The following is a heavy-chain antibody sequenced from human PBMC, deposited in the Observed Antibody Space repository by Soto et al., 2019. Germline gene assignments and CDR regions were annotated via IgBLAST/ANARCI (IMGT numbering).Heavy chain of an antibody. J-gene: IGHJ6*02. V-gene: IGHV4-59*01. CDR1: GGSISTYY. Sequence: PSETLSLTCTVSGGSISTYYWSWIRQPPGKGLERIGYIYNSGTTNYNPSLKSRVTMSVDTSKNQFSLKLSSVTAEDTAVYYCARDGVEGGYSGYDKTYYYYYYGMDVWGQGTTVTVSS. CDR2: IYNSGTT. CDR3: ARDGVEGGYSGYDKTYYYYYYGMDV. D-gene: IGHD5-12*01.